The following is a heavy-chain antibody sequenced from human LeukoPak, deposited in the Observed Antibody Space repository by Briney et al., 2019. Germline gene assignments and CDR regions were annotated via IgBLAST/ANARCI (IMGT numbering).Heavy chain of an antibody. J-gene: IGHJ4*02. CDR3: AKDRLLNCRGDCYIFDY. D-gene: IGHD2-21*02. CDR1: GFTFSNYV. Sequence: GGSLRLSCAASGFTFSNYVMNWVRQTPGKGLEWVSSISGSGGSTFYADSVKGRFSISRDNSKNTLYLQVNGLRTEDTAVYYCAKDRLLNCRGDCYIFDYWGQGTVVTVSS. CDR2: ISGSGGST. V-gene: IGHV3-23*01.